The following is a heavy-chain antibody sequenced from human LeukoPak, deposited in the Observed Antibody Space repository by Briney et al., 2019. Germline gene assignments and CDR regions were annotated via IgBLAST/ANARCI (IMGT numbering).Heavy chain of an antibody. Sequence: GGSLRPSCAASGFTFSTYAMTWVRQAPGKGLEWVSGISTSGDRTYYADSVKGRFTISRDNSKNTLYLQMNSLRAEDTAEYYCARSAVGTSCCTAVDYWGQGTLVTVSS. V-gene: IGHV3-23*01. J-gene: IGHJ4*02. CDR2: ISTSGDRT. D-gene: IGHD1-26*01. CDR3: ARSAVGTSCCTAVDY. CDR1: GFTFSTYA.